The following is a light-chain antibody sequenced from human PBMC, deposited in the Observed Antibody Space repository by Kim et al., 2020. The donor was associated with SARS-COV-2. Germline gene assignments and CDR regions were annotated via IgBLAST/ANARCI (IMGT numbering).Light chain of an antibody. Sequence: VSPGERATLSCRASQSVSSNLAWYQQKPGQAPRLLIFAASTRATGIPARFTGSGSGTEFTLTISSLQSEDFAVYCCQQYHNWPRTFGQGTKVDIK. J-gene: IGKJ1*01. CDR3: QQYHNWPRT. CDR1: QSVSSN. CDR2: AAS. V-gene: IGKV3-15*01.